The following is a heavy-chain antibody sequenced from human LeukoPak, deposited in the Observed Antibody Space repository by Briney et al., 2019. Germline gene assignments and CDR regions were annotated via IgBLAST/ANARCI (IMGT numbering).Heavy chain of an antibody. D-gene: IGHD3-10*01. V-gene: IGHV1-2*02. Sequence: ASVKVSCEASGYTFTGYYMHWVRQAPGQGLEWMGWINPNSGGTNYAQKFQGRVTMTRDTSISTAYMELSRLRSDDTAVYYCARVPYYYGSGSYYKVGWFDPWGQGTLVTVSS. CDR2: INPNSGGT. CDR3: ARVPYYYGSGSYYKVGWFDP. CDR1: GYTFTGYY. J-gene: IGHJ5*02.